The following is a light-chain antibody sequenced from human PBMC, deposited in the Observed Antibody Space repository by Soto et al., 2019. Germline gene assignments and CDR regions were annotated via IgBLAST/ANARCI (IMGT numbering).Light chain of an antibody. CDR3: FSYTTSNTRQIV. CDR1: SSDVGGYNY. Sequence: QSALTQPASVSGSPGQSITISCTGTSSDVGGYNYVSWYQHHPGKAPKLMIYDVSNRPSGVSNRVSGSKSGNTASLTISGLQPEDEADYYCFSYTTSNTRQIVFGTGTKLTVL. CDR2: DVS. J-gene: IGLJ1*01. V-gene: IGLV2-14*03.